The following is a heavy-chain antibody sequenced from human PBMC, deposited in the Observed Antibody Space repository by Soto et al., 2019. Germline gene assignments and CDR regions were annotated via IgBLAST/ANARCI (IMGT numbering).Heavy chain of an antibody. CDR2: IIPIFGAA. J-gene: IGHJ6*02. V-gene: IGHV1-69*13. D-gene: IGHD1-26*01. Sequence: SVKVSCKASGGTFSSYAISWVRQAPGQGLEWMGGIIPIFGAANYAQKFQGRVTITADESTSTAYMELSSLRSEDTAVYYCARDGIVGALRVDYYYGMDVWGQGTTVTVSS. CDR1: GGTFSSYA. CDR3: ARDGIVGALRVDYYYGMDV.